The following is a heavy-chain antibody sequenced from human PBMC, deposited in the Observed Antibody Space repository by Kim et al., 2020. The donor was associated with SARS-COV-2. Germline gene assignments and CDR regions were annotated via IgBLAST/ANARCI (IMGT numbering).Heavy chain of an antibody. CDR3: AKSRFDWFSFNWFDP. CDR2: ISGSGGST. Sequence: GGSLRLSCAASGFTFSSYAMSWVRQAPGKGLEWVSAISGSGGSTYYADSVKGRFTISRDNSKNTLYLQMNSLRAEDTAVYYCAKSRFDWFSFNWFDPWGQGTLVTVSS. V-gene: IGHV3-23*01. J-gene: IGHJ5*02. D-gene: IGHD3-9*01. CDR1: GFTFSSYA.